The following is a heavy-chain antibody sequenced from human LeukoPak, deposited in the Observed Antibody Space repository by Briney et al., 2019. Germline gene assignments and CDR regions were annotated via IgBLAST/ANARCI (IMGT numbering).Heavy chain of an antibody. CDR2: ISGSGGST. Sequence: GASLRLSCAASGFIFSSYAMSWVRQAPGKGLEWVSVISGSGGSTYYADSVKGRFTISRDNSKNTLYLQMNSLRAEDTAVFYCARGSGSYDYWGQGTLVTVSS. J-gene: IGHJ4*02. CDR1: GFIFSSYA. V-gene: IGHV3-23*01. D-gene: IGHD1-26*01. CDR3: ARGSGSYDY.